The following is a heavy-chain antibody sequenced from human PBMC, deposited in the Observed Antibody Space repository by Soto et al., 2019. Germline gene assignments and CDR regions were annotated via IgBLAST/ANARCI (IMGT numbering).Heavy chain of an antibody. V-gene: IGHV4-59*01. J-gene: IGHJ5*02. CDR1: GGSIGSYY. Sequence: PSETLSLTCTVSGGSIGSYYWSWIRQPPGKGLEWIGYIYYSGSTNYNPSLKSRVTISVDTSKNQFSLKLSSVTAADTAVYYCARAGTTMVRGVISGWFDPWGQGTLVTVSS. D-gene: IGHD3-10*01. CDR3: ARAGTTMVRGVISGWFDP. CDR2: IYYSGST.